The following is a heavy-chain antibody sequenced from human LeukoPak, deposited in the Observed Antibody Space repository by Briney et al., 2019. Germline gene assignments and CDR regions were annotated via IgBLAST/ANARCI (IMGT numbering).Heavy chain of an antibody. CDR2: INPSGGST. Sequence: ASVKVSCKASGYTFTSYYMHWVRQAPGQGLEWMGIINPSGGSTSYAQKFQGRVTMTRDTSTSTVYMELSSLRSEDTAVYYCAREVLGYCSSTSCYSGSYYYYGMDVWGQGTTVTVSS. CDR1: GYTFTSYY. D-gene: IGHD2-2*02. V-gene: IGHV1-46*01. J-gene: IGHJ6*02. CDR3: AREVLGYCSSTSCYSGSYYYYGMDV.